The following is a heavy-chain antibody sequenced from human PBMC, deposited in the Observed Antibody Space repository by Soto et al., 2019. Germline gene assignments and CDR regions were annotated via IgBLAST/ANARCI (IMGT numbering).Heavy chain of an antibody. Sequence: GSLRLSSAASGFTFSSYAMSFVRQAPGKGLEWVSAISGSGGSTYYADSVKGRFTISRDNSKNTLYLQMNSLRAEDTAVYYSAKEAYSSSAIAFDYWGQGTLVTVSS. V-gene: IGHV3-23*01. J-gene: IGHJ4*02. CDR3: AKEAYSSSAIAFDY. CDR1: GFTFSSYA. CDR2: ISGSGGST. D-gene: IGHD6-6*01.